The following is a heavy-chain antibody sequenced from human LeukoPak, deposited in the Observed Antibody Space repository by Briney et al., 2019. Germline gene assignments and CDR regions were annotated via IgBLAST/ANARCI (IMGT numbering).Heavy chain of an antibody. CDR1: GYSFTSYG. CDR2: ISAYNGNT. J-gene: IGHJ4*02. Sequence: GESLKIPCKGSGYSFTSYGISWVRQAPGQGLEWMGWISAYNGNTNYAQKLQGRVTMTTDTSTSTAYMELRSLRSDDTAVYYCATSVGGYDFTYYFDYWGQGTLVTVSS. D-gene: IGHD3-3*01. CDR3: ATSVGGYDFTYYFDY. V-gene: IGHV1-18*01.